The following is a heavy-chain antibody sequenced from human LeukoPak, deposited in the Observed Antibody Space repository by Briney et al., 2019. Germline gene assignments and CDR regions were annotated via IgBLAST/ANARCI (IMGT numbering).Heavy chain of an antibody. Sequence: SETLSLTCTVSGGSISSYYWSWIRQTPGKGLEWIGYIYYSGSTNYNPSLKSRVTISVDTSKNQFSLKLSSVSAADTAVYYCARDYGGKFDCWGQGTLVTVSS. V-gene: IGHV4-59*01. CDR3: ARDYGGKFDC. J-gene: IGHJ4*02. CDR1: GGSISSYY. CDR2: IYYSGST. D-gene: IGHD4-23*01.